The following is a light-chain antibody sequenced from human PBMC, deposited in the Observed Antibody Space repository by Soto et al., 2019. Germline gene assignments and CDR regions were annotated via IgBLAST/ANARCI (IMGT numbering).Light chain of an antibody. CDR1: SNDIGNYNY. CDR3: SSYTSSSTLV. Sequence: QSVLTQPASVSGSPGQSITISCTGTSNDIGNYNYVSWYQQHPGKAPKLMIYEVSNRPSGVSNRFSGSKSGNTASLTISGLQAEDEADYYCSSYTSSSTLVFGGGTQLTVL. J-gene: IGLJ2*01. V-gene: IGLV2-14*01. CDR2: EVS.